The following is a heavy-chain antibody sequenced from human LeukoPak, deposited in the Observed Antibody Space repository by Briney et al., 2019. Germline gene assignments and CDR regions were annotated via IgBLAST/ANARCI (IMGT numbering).Heavy chain of an antibody. V-gene: IGHV3-74*01. CDR2: IKTDGVTT. D-gene: IGHD3-3*01. J-gene: IGHJ4*02. Sequence: PGGSLRPSCAASGFAFSNYWMHWVRQAPGKGLVWVSRIKTDGVTTNYADSVKGRFTISRDNAKNTLYLQMNSLRAEDTAVYYCARTYDFWSGSQYYFDSWGQGTLVTVSS. CDR1: GFAFSNYW. CDR3: ARTYDFWSGSQYYFDS.